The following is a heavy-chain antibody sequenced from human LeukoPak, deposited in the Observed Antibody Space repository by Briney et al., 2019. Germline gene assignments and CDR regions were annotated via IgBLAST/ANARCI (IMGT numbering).Heavy chain of an antibody. V-gene: IGHV3-30*03. CDR1: GFTFSSYG. CDR2: ISYDGSNK. J-gene: IGHJ4*02. CDR3: ARATSYSYTDYFDY. Sequence: PGGSLRLSCAASGFTFSSYGMHWVRQAPGKGLEWVAVISYDGSNKYYADSVKGRFTISRDNSKNTLYLQMNSLRAEDTAVYYCARATSYSYTDYFDYWGQGTLVTVSS. D-gene: IGHD5-18*01.